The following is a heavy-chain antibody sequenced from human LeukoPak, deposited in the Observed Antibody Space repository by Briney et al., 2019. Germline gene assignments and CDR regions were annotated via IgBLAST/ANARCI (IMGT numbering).Heavy chain of an antibody. J-gene: IGHJ4*02. D-gene: IGHD4-17*01. CDR1: GFTFSSYS. CDR3: ARDTYGE. CDR2: ISSSSTTI. V-gene: IGHV3-48*01. Sequence: GGSLRLSCAASGFTFSSYSMNWVRQAPGKGLEWVSYISSSSTTIYYADSVKGRFIISRDNAKNSLYLQMNSLRVEDTAVYYCARDTYGEGGQGTLVTVSS.